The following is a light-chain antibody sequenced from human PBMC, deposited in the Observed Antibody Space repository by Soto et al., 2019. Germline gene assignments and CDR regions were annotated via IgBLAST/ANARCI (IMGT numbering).Light chain of an antibody. V-gene: IGLV2-8*01. CDR2: EVS. J-gene: IGLJ2*01. CDR3: SSYGGSNNLL. CDR1: STDVTAYKY. Sequence: QSALTQPPSASGSPGQSVTISCTGTSTDVTAYKYVSWYQQHPGKAPKLLIYEVSKRPSGVPDRFSGSKSGNTASLTVSGLQSEDEADYYCSSYGGSNNLLFGGGTKVTVL.